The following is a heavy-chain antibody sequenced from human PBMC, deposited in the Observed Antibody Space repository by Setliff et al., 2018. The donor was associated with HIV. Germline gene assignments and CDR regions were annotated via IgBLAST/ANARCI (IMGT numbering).Heavy chain of an antibody. CDR2: MYYSGST. CDR1: GGSISSSSYY. D-gene: IGHD5-18*01. CDR3: ARVFVDTAVLRVLEYYFDS. J-gene: IGHJ4*02. Sequence: SETLSLTCTVSGGSISSSSYYWGWVRQPPGKGLEWIGSMYYSGSTYYTPSLKSRITTSLDTSKNQLSLRMRSVTAADTAVYYCARVFVDTAVLRVLEYYFDSWGRGTLVTVSS. V-gene: IGHV4-39*07.